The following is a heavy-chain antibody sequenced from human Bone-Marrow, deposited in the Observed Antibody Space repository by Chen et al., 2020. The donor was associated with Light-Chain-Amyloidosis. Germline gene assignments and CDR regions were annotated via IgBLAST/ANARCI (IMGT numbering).Heavy chain of an antibody. J-gene: IGHJ3*02. Sequence: GGSLRLSCAAPGFAFSCYAMSWVRQAPGKGLEWVSTISGSGGSRYYGDSGKGRLTISRDNSKNALFLQMNSLRAEDTAVYYCAKDISYDDILPGYPADAFDIWGQGTMVTVSS. CDR1: GFAFSCYA. CDR3: AKDISYDDILPGYPADAFDI. CDR2: ISGSGGSR. D-gene: IGHD3-9*01. V-gene: IGHV3-23*01.